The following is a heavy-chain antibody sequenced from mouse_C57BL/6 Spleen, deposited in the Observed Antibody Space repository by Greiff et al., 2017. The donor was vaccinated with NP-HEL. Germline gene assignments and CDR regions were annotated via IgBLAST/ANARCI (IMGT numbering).Heavy chain of an antibody. V-gene: IGHV1-26*01. D-gene: IGHD1-1*01. CDR2: INPNNGGT. CDR3: ARGGYYGSNY. CDR1: GYTFTDYY. J-gene: IGHJ2*01. Sequence: EVQLQQSGPELVKPGASVKISCKASGYTFTDYYMNWVKQSHGKSLEWIGDINPNNGGTSYNQKFKGKATLTVDKSSSTAYMELRSLTSEDSAVYYCARGGYYGSNYWGQGTTLTVSS.